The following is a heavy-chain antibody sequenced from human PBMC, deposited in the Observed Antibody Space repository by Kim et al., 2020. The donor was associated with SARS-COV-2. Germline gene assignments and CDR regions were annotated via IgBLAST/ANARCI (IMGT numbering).Heavy chain of an antibody. CDR3: ARDPSTGWYYFDY. D-gene: IGHD6-19*01. V-gene: IGHV1-3*02. Sequence: YSQEFQGRVTITRDTSASTAYMEVTSLRSEDTAVYYCARDPSTGWYYFDYWGQGTLVTVSS. J-gene: IGHJ4*02.